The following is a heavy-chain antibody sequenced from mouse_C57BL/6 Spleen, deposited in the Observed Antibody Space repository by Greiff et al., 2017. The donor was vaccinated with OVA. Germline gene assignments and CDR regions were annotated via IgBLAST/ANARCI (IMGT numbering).Heavy chain of an antibody. Sequence: VQGVESGAELVRPGASVTLSCKASGYTFTDYEMHWVKQTPVHGLEWIGAIDPETGGTAYNQKFKGKAILTADKSSSTAYMELRSLTSEDSAVYYCTRLHGNYPYYYAMDYWGQGTSVTVSS. CDR3: TRLHGNYPYYYAMDY. CDR2: IDPETGGT. V-gene: IGHV1-15*01. CDR1: GYTFTDYE. D-gene: IGHD2-1*01. J-gene: IGHJ4*01.